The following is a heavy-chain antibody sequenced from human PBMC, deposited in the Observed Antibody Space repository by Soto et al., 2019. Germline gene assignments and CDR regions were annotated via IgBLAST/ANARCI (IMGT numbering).Heavy chain of an antibody. Sequence: TSETLSLTCTVSGGSISSSSYYWGWIRQPPGKGLEWIGSIYYSGSTYYNPSLKSRVTISVDTSKNQFSLKLSSVTAADTAVYYCATWGEHYYGSGSFDYWGQGTLVTVSS. V-gene: IGHV4-39*01. CDR1: GGSISSSSYY. CDR3: ATWGEHYYGSGSFDY. J-gene: IGHJ4*02. D-gene: IGHD3-10*01. CDR2: IYYSGST.